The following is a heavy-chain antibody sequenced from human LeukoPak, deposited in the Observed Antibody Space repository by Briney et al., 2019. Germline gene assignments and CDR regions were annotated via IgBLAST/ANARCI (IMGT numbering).Heavy chain of an antibody. CDR3: ARGRKVRGVTVDP. Sequence: SETLSLTCAVYGGSFSGYYWSWIRQPPGKGLEWIGEINHSGSTNYNPSLKSRATISVDTSKNQFSLKLSSVTAADTAVYYCARGRKVRGVTVDPWGQGTLVTVSS. CDR1: GGSFSGYY. V-gene: IGHV4-34*01. CDR2: INHSGST. J-gene: IGHJ5*02. D-gene: IGHD3-10*01.